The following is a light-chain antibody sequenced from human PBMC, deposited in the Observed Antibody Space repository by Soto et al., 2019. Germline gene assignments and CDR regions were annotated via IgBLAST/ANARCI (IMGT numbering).Light chain of an antibody. J-gene: IGLJ1*01. Sequence: QSALTQPASVSGSPRQSITISCTGTSSDVGGYNYVSWYQQHPDKAPKLMIYEVSNRPSGVSNRFSGSKSGNTASLTISALQAEDEADYYCSSYTSSSTYVFGTGTKVTVL. V-gene: IGLV2-14*01. CDR2: EVS. CDR3: SSYTSSSTYV. CDR1: SSDVGGYNY.